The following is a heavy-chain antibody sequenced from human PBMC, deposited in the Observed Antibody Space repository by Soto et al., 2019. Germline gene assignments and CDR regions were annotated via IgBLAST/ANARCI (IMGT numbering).Heavy chain of an antibody. J-gene: IGHJ5*02. CDR1: GFTFSSYG. CDR2: LWYDGSNK. V-gene: IGHV3-33*01. CDR3: ARDLGWFDP. Sequence: SLRLSCAASGFTFSSYGMHWVRQAPGKGLEWVAVLWYDGSNKYYADSVKGRFTFSRDNSKNTLYLQMNSLRAEDTAVYYCARDLGWFDPWGQGTLVTVSS.